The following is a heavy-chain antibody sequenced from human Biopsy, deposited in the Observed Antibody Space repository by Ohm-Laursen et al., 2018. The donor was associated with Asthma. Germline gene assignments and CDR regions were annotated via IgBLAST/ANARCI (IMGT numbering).Heavy chain of an antibody. CDR1: GGIFTSYA. Sequence: GSSVKVSCKPSGGIFTSYAISWVRQAPGQGLEWMGEVIPIIETTNYAQDFQGRVTFIADESTSTFYMKLSSLRSEDTAVYYCARAGCGDDCYSEGALDIWGQGTMVTVSA. CDR3: ARAGCGDDCYSEGALDI. J-gene: IGHJ3*02. D-gene: IGHD2-21*01. V-gene: IGHV1-69*01. CDR2: VIPIIETT.